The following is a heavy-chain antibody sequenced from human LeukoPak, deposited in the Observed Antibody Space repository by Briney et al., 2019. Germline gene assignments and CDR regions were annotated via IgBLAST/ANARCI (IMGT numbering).Heavy chain of an antibody. J-gene: IGHJ4*02. CDR2: IKSDGSST. Sequence: GGSLRLSCAASGFTFSTYWMHWVRQAPGKGLVWVSRIKSDGSSTSYADSAKGRFTISRDNAKNTLYLQMNSLRAEDRAVYYCGRGPAYHGDGPGFWGQGTLVTVSS. CDR1: GFTFSTYW. D-gene: IGHD3-10*01. CDR3: GRGPAYHGDGPGF. V-gene: IGHV3-74*01.